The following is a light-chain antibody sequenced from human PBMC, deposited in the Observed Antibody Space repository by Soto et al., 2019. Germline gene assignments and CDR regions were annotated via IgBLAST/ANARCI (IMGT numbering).Light chain of an antibody. CDR1: QSVTSY. V-gene: IGKV3-11*01. CDR2: DAS. Sequence: EIVLTQSPATLSLSPGERATLSCRSSQSVTSYLAWYQQRPGQAPRLLSNDASRRATGIPDRFSGSRSGTEFTLSIIRLEPEDFAVYYCQVRTNCSIAFGRGTRLEI. CDR3: QVRTNCSIA. J-gene: IGKJ5*01.